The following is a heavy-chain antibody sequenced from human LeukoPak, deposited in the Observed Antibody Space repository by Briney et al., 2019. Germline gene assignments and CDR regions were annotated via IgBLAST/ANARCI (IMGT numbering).Heavy chain of an antibody. D-gene: IGHD3-22*01. Sequence: GGSLRLSCAASGFTFSSYGMHWVRQAPGKGLEGVAFIRYDGSNKYYADSVKGRFTISRDNSKNTLYLQMNSLRAEDTAVYYCAKVVESSGYYPFDYWGQGTLVTVSS. CDR1: GFTFSSYG. V-gene: IGHV3-30*02. CDR2: IRYDGSNK. CDR3: AKVVESSGYYPFDY. J-gene: IGHJ4*02.